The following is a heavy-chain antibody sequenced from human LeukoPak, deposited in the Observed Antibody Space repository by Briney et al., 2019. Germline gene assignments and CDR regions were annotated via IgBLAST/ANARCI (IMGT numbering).Heavy chain of an antibody. CDR2: ISPYTGGT. J-gene: IGHJ4*02. Sequence: ASVQVSCKASGYTFTAYYIHWVRQAPGQGLEWMGWISPYTGGTNYAQKFQGRVSMTRDTSISIAYMELSRLTSDDTAVYYCARDQDELDYWGQGTLVTVSS. CDR3: ARDQDELDY. V-gene: IGHV1-2*02. CDR1: GYTFTAYY.